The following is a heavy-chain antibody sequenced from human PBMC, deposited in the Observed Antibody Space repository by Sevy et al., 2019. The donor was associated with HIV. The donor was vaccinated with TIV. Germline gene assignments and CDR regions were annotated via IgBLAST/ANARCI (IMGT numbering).Heavy chain of an antibody. Sequence: GGSLRLSCAASGFTFSSFAMGWVRQAPGKGLDWISVISGTGDYTYYADSVKGRLTISSDNSKNTLFLQMNSLRAEDTAIFYCAKKMGGGSGMAFLVDYWGQGTLVTVSS. J-gene: IGHJ4*02. D-gene: IGHD5-18*01. V-gene: IGHV3-23*01. CDR2: ISGTGDYT. CDR3: AKKMGGGSGMAFLVDY. CDR1: GFTFSSFA.